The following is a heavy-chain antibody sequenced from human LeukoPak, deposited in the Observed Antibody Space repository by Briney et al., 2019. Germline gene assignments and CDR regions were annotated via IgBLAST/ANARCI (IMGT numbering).Heavy chain of an antibody. D-gene: IGHD3-22*01. CDR2: IKQDGSEK. J-gene: IGHJ4*02. Sequence: GGSLRLSCAASGFTFSSYWMSWVRQAPGKGLEWVANIKQDGSEKYYVDSVKGRFTISRDNAKNSLYLQMNSLRAEDTAVYYCARESLYYYDSSGYYWDYWGQGTLVTVSS. V-gene: IGHV3-7*01. CDR1: GFTFSSYW. CDR3: ARESLYYYDSSGYYWDY.